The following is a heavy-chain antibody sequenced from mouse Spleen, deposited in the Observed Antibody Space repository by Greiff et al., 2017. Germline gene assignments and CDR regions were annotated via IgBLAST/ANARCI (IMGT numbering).Heavy chain of an antibody. CDR3: ARSLYDYEMDY. Sequence: EVKLQESGPGLVKPSQSLSLTCSVTGYSITSGYYWNWIRQFPGNKLEWMGYISYDGSNNYNPSLKNRISITRDTSKNQFFLKLNSVTTEDTATYYCARSLYDYEMDYWGQGTSVTVSS. J-gene: IGHJ4*01. CDR2: ISYDGSN. CDR1: GYSITSGYY. V-gene: IGHV3-6*01. D-gene: IGHD2-4*01.